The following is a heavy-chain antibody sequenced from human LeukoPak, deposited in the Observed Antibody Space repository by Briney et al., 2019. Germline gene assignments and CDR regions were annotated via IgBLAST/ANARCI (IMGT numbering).Heavy chain of an antibody. V-gene: IGHV3-33*06. J-gene: IGHJ4*02. CDR1: GFTFSSYG. CDR3: PKEGIHSGSYLFEY. Sequence: PGGSLRLSCAASGFTFSSYGMHWVRQAPGKGLEWVAVIWYDGSNKYYADSVKGRFTISRDNSKNTLYLQMNSLRAEDTAVYYCPKEGIHSGSYLFEYWGQGTLVTVSS. D-gene: IGHD1-26*01. CDR2: IWYDGSNK.